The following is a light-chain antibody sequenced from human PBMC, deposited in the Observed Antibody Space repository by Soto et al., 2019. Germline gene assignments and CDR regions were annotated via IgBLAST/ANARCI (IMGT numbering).Light chain of an antibody. CDR2: ATA. J-gene: IGKJ1*01. V-gene: IGKV3-15*01. CDR1: ESVSGSY. CDR3: HQYNNWPPET. Sequence: IVLTQSPDTLSLSPGERATLSCRTNESVSGSYLAWYQQQPRQAPRLLLYATASRATGIAGRFSGSGSATEFTLTISSLQYEDVAIYYCHQYNNWPPETFGQGTKVDI.